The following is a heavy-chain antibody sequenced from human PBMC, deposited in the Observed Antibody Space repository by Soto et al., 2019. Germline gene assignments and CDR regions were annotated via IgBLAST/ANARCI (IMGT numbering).Heavy chain of an antibody. CDR2: IIPYYNTL. J-gene: IGHJ4*02. Sequence: QAQVVQSGAEVRKPGSSVKLSCKASEGTFNSYAIDWVRQAPGQGLEWMGGIIPYYNTLNYAQKFQDRVTSTADDSTNTVYMELSSLRSDDTAVYFCASGASRWYPYFFDSWAQGTLVTVSS. CDR3: ASGASRWYPYFFDS. CDR1: EGTFNSYA. V-gene: IGHV1-69*01. D-gene: IGHD6-13*01.